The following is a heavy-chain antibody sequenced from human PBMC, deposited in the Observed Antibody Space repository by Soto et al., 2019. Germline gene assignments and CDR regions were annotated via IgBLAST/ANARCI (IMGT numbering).Heavy chain of an antibody. Sequence: ASVKVSCKASGYTFTSYGISWVRQAPGQGLEWMGWISAYNGNTNYAQKLQGRVTMTTDTSTSTAYMELRSLRSDDTAVYYCARVAYYYDSSGYCSPAFDIWGQGTMVTVSS. CDR1: GYTFTSYG. CDR3: ARVAYYYDSSGYCSPAFDI. V-gene: IGHV1-18*04. J-gene: IGHJ3*02. D-gene: IGHD3-22*01. CDR2: ISAYNGNT.